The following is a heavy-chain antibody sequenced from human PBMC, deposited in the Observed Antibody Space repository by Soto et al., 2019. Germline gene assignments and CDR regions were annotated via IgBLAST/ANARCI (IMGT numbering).Heavy chain of an antibody. CDR2: IKQAGSEK. CDR3: AGGVVVSY. J-gene: IGHJ4*02. Sequence: EVQLVESGGGLVQPGGSLRLSCAASGFTCSSYWRSWVRQAPGKGLERVANIKQAGSEKYYVDSVKGRFTISRDNAKSSLYLQMNSLRAADTAVYYCAGGVVVSYWGQGTLVTVSS. CDR1: GFTCSSYW. D-gene: IGHD3-22*01. V-gene: IGHV3-7*01.